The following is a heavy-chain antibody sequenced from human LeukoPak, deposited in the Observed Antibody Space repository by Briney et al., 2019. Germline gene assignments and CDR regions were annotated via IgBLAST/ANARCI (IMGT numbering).Heavy chain of an antibody. Sequence: GASVKVSCKASGYTFTSYGISWVRQAPGQGLEWMGWINPNSGGTNYAQKFQGRVTMTRDTSITTANMEWSGLRSDDTAVYYWAREDNIAAPSFAPGGQGPLVTVS. V-gene: IGHV1-2*02. CDR3: AREDNIAAPSFAP. CDR1: GYTFTSYG. J-gene: IGHJ5*02. D-gene: IGHD6-13*01. CDR2: INPNSGGT.